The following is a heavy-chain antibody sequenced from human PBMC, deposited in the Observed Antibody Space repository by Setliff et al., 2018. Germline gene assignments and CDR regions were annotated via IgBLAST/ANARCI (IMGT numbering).Heavy chain of an antibody. CDR2: INHRGST. CDR3: ARAPRLEWILPTFDY. CDR1: GGTFSDYH. J-gene: IGHJ4*02. V-gene: IGHV4-34*01. D-gene: IGHD3-3*01. Sequence: LSLTCAAYGGTFSDYHWTWIRQSPEKGLEWIGEINHRGSTNYNPSLKSRVTISIDTSKDQFSLKLISMTAADTAVYYCARAPRLEWILPTFDYWGQGTPVTVSS.